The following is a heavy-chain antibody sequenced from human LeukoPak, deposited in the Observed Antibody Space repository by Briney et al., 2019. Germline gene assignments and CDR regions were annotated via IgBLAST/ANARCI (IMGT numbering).Heavy chain of an antibody. CDR3: ARGKNYFDY. J-gene: IGHJ4*02. Sequence: GGSLRLSCAASGFTFSDYYMSWVRQAPGKGLEWVSYISSSSNSYDADSVKGRFTISRDNAKNSVYLQMNSLRAEDTAVYYCARGKNYFDYWGQGALVTVSS. V-gene: IGHV3-11*01. CDR1: GFTFSDYY. CDR2: ISSSSNS.